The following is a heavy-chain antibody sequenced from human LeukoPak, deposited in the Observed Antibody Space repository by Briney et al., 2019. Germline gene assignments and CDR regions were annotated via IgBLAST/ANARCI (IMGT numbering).Heavy chain of an antibody. CDR3: AWDSGAFEI. CDR2: ISAYNGQT. CDR1: GYTFTSYY. Sequence: ASVKVSCKASGYTFTSYYISWMRQAPGQGLQWMGRISAYNGQTNCAQKVQGRVTMTTDTSTSTVYMELRSLRSDDTAVYYCAWDSGAFEIWGQGTMVTVSS. V-gene: IGHV1-18*01. J-gene: IGHJ3*02.